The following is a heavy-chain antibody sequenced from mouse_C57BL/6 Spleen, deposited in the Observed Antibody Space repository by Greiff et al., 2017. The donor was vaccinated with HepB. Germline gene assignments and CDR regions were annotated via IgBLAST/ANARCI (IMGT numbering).Heavy chain of an antibody. CDR2: IDPYDSYT. CDR3: TRVEDLYYGSSSHFDY. D-gene: IGHD1-1*01. J-gene: IGHJ2*01. CDR1: GYTFTSYW. Sequence: QVQLQQPGAELVRPGTSVKLSCKASGYTFTSYWMHWVKQRPGQGLEWIGVIDPYDSYTNYNQKFKGKATLTVDTSASTAYMQFSSLTSEDSAVYNCTRVEDLYYGSSSHFDYWGQGTTLTVSS. V-gene: IGHV1-59*01.